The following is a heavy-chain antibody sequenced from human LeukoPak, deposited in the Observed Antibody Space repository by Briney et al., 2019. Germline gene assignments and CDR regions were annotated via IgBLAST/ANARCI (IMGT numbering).Heavy chain of an antibody. V-gene: IGHV1-18*01. CDR3: ARRITGYCSSTSCYASYYYYMDV. J-gene: IGHJ6*03. CDR2: ISAYTGNT. CDR1: GYTFTSYY. D-gene: IGHD2-2*01. Sequence: ASVKVSCKASGYTFTSYYISWVRQAPGQGLEWMGWISAYTGNTNYAQKLQGRVTMTTDTSTSTAYMELRSLRSDDTAVYHCARRITGYCSSTSCYASYYYYMDVWGKGTTVTISS.